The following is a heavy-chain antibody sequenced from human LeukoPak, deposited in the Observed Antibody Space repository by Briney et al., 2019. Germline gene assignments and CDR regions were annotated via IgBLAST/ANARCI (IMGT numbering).Heavy chain of an antibody. CDR2: MNPRTGFA. D-gene: IGHD4-11*01. V-gene: IGHV1-8*01. CDR3: ARGGIRDSNNVNYLYMVV. Sequence: ASVKVSCKASGYTFDIYNVYWVRQATGKGLEWMGWMNPRTGFAGYAQKFQDRVNMTRNTFITTAYMELTSLRSEDTAVYFCARGGIRDSNNVNYLYMVVWGKGTTVIVSS. CDR1: GYTFDIYN. J-gene: IGHJ6*04.